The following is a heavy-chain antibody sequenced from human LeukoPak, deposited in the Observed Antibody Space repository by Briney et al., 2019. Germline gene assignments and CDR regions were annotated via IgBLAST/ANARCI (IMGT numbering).Heavy chain of an antibody. Sequence: PGESLRLSCAASGLTYRNYYFSWVRQAPGRGLEWISYISDDGSYANYADSVRGRFTISRDNAKNSLFLQMNSLRVEDTAVYYCARTKGRGPGGHFDYWGQGTLVTVSS. CDR2: ISDDGSYA. CDR1: GLTYRNYY. J-gene: IGHJ4*02. D-gene: IGHD3-10*01. CDR3: ARTKGRGPGGHFDY. V-gene: IGHV3-11*03.